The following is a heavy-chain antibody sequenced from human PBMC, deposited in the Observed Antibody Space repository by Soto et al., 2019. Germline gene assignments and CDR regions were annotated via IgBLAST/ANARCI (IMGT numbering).Heavy chain of an antibody. J-gene: IGHJ4*02. Sequence: QVQLVESGGGVVQPGRSLRLSCAASGFTFSDYALHWVRQAPGKGLEWVTVISSDGVNRYYADSVKGRFTISRDNSKNTLYLQMNSLRVEDTAIYICAHLAGLSHTDDFWGQGTPVTVSS. CDR2: ISSDGVNR. CDR1: GFTFSDYA. CDR3: AHLAGLSHTDDF. V-gene: IGHV3-30-3*01. D-gene: IGHD5-18*01.